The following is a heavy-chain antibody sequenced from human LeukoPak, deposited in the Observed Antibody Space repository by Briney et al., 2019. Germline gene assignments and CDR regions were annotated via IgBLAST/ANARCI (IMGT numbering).Heavy chain of an antibody. D-gene: IGHD4-11*01. CDR1: GYTFISYY. J-gene: IGHJ3*02. CDR3: ARDSGTVSDAFDI. CDR2: INPSGGST. V-gene: IGHV1-46*01. Sequence: ASVKVSCKASGYTFISYYIHWVRQAPGQGLEWMGIINPSGGSTRYAQKFQGRVTMTRDTSTGTIYMELSSLRSEDTAVYFCARDSGTVSDAFDIWGQGTMVTVSS.